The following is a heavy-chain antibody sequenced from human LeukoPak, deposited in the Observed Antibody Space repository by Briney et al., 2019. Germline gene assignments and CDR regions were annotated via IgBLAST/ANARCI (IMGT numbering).Heavy chain of an antibody. J-gene: IGHJ4*02. CDR3: GRRGTGPMVIDN. CDR1: GASISGVIYY. V-gene: IGHV4-39*01. Sequence: TPSETLSLTCTVSGASISGVIYYWDWIRQPLGKGLEWIGNIYYSGTTYYNPSLKSRVTMSVDTSKNQFFLRLSSVTAADTALYYCGRRGTGPMVIDNWGQRTLVTVDS. D-gene: IGHD3-10*01. CDR2: IYYSGTT.